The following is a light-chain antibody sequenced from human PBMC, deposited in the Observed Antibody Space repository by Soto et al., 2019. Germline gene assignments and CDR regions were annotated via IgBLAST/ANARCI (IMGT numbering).Light chain of an antibody. J-gene: IGKJ1*01. CDR1: QSISSW. Sequence: DLQMNQSPSTLSATNGARVPITCRASQSISSWLAWYQQKPGKAPNLLIYDASSLESGAPSRFIGRGSGTDFPTPFSSLQPDDAATDYCQQYHSYWTFGQGTKGDIK. CDR3: QQYHSYWT. CDR2: DAS. V-gene: IGKV1-5*01.